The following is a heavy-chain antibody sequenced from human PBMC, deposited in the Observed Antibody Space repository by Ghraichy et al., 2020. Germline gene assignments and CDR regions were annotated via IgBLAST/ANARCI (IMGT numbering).Heavy chain of an antibody. CDR1: GFTFSSYG. V-gene: IGHV3-33*01. D-gene: IGHD5-18*01. Sequence: GGSLRLSCAASGFTFSSYGMHWVRQAPGKGLEWVAVIWYDGSNKYYADSVKGRFTISRDNSKNTLYLQMNSLRAEDTAAYYCARDKDTLNYGVDVWGQGTTVTGSS. CDR2: IWYDGSNK. J-gene: IGHJ6*02. CDR3: ARDKDTLNYGVDV.